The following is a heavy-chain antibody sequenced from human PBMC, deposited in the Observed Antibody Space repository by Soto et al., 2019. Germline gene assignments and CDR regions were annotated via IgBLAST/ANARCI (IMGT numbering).Heavy chain of an antibody. V-gene: IGHV3-9*01. CDR1: GFTFGDYA. CDR2: ISWNSGNI. CDR3: AIFRTVTTPFDY. D-gene: IGHD4-17*01. Sequence: EVQLVESGGGLVQPGRSLRLSCAASGFTFGDYAMHWVRQAPGKGLEWVSGISWNSGNIGYADSVKGRFTISRDNAKNSLYLQMNSLRAEDTALYYCAIFRTVTTPFDYWGQGTLVTVSS. J-gene: IGHJ4*02.